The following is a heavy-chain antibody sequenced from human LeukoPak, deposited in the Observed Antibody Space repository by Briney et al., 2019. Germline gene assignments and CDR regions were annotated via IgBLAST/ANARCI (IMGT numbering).Heavy chain of an antibody. CDR2: IYSGGGT. J-gene: IGHJ4*02. V-gene: IGHV3-66*01. Sequence: AGGSLRLSCAASGFTVSTNYMSWVRQAPGKGLEGVSLIYSGGGTYYADSVKGRFTISRDNSRNTLSLQMNSLRVDDTAVCYCARGFRSVTTWGYFDYWGQGALVTVSS. D-gene: IGHD4-17*01. CDR3: ARGFRSVTTWGYFDY. CDR1: GFTVSTNY.